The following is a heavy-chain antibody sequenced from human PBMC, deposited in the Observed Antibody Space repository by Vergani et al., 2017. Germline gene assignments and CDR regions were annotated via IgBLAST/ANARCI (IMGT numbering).Heavy chain of an antibody. D-gene: IGHD3-16*01. CDR3: ARHEAFGEDWNYFPY. Sequence: EVHLVESGGGLVQPGGSLRLSCAASGFTFSSYEMNWVRQAPGKGLEWVSYISSSDDTIYYADSVKGRFTISRDNAKNSLYLQMNSLRAEDTAVYYCARHEAFGEDWNYFPYWGQGTLVTVSS. CDR2: ISSSDDTI. J-gene: IGHJ4*02. CDR1: GFTFSSYE. V-gene: IGHV3-48*03.